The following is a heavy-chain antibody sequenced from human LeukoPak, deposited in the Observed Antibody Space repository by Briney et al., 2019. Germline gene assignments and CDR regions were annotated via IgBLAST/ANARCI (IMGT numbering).Heavy chain of an antibody. CDR3: ARWCIAVAGTAADY. D-gene: IGHD6-19*01. CDR2: IYYSGST. Sequence: PSETLSHTCTVSGGSISSSSYYWGWIRQPPGKGLEWIGSIYYSGSTYYNPSLKSRVTISVDTSKNQFSLKLSSVTAADTAVYYCARWCIAVAGTAADYWGQGTLVTVSS. J-gene: IGHJ4*02. CDR1: GGSISSSSYY. V-gene: IGHV4-39*01.